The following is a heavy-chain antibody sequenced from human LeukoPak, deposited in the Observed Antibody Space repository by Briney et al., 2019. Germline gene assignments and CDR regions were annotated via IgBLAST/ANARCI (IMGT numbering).Heavy chain of an antibody. V-gene: IGHV2-5*02. Sequence: SGPTLVNPTQTLPLTCTVTGFSITTNGMGVGWIRQAPGKALEWLAIIFWDGDRRYNSSLRSRLTITSDNSKNQVVLTMTNMDPVDTATYFCAHSLRRPSCSGGNCYYFDYWGQGTLVTVSS. J-gene: IGHJ4*02. D-gene: IGHD2-15*01. CDR3: AHSLRRPSCSGGNCYYFDY. CDR2: IFWDGDR. CDR1: GFSITTNGMG.